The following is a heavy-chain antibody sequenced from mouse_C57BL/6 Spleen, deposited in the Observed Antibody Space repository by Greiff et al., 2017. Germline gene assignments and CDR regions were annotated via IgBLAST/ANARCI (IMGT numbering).Heavy chain of an antibody. D-gene: IGHD1-1*01. Sequence: EVQLMESGGGLVKPGGSLKLSCAASGFTFSDYGMHWVRQAPEKGLEWVAYISSGSSNNYYTDTVKGRITLSRDNAKNTLFLQMTSLMSEDTAMSYCASDGSSSDWAMDYWGQGTPVTVSS. J-gene: IGHJ4*01. CDR1: GFTFSDYG. V-gene: IGHV5-17*01. CDR2: ISSGSSNN. CDR3: ASDGSSSDWAMDY.